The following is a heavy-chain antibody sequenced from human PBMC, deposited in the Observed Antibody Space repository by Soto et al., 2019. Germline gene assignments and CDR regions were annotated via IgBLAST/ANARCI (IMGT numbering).Heavy chain of an antibody. Sequence: ASVKVSCKASGYTFASYDINWVRQAPGQGPEWMGWISGYNGNTNYAQKLQGRLTMTTDTSTSTAHMELRSLRSDDTAVYYCARSSSTIFGVGPYYFDYWGQGTLVTVSS. CDR1: GYTFASYD. CDR3: ARSSSTIFGVGPYYFDY. V-gene: IGHV1-18*04. J-gene: IGHJ4*02. D-gene: IGHD3-3*01. CDR2: ISGYNGNT.